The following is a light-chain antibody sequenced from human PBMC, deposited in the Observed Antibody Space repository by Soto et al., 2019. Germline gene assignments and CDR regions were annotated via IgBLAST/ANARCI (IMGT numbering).Light chain of an antibody. CDR2: AAS. CDR3: QQRHMWPIT. CDR1: HGISNY. J-gene: IGKJ5*01. Sequence: DIQMTQSPSSLSASVGDRVTITCRASHGISNYLAWFQQKPGKVPKLLIYAASTLQSGVPSRFSGSGSGTDFTLTISSLQPEDVATYYCQQRHMWPITFGQGTRLEIK. V-gene: IGKV1-27*01.